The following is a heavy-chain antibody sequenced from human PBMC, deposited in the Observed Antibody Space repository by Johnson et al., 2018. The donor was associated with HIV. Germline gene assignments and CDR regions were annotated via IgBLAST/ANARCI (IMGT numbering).Heavy chain of an antibody. V-gene: IGHV3-30*04. J-gene: IGHJ3*02. CDR2: ISYDGSNK. CDR3: ARGGMWFGVYVAFDI. D-gene: IGHD3-10*01. Sequence: QVQLVESGGGVVQPGRSLRLSCAASGFTFSSYAMHWVRQAPGKGLEWVAVISYDGSNKYYADSVKGRFTSSRDNSTNTLYLQMSSLRPEDTAVDYCARGGMWFGVYVAFDIWCQGTMVTVSS. CDR1: GFTFSSYA.